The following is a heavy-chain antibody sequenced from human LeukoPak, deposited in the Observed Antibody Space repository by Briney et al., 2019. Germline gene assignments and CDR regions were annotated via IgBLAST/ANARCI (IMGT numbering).Heavy chain of an antibody. CDR2: ISYDGSNK. Sequence: PGGSLRLSCAASGFTFSNYGMHWVRQAAGKGLEWVAVISYDGSNKYYPDSVKGRFTISRDNSNNTLYLQMSSLRPEDTAVYYCARDMADRDHNWFDPWGQGTLVTVSS. V-gene: IGHV3-30*03. J-gene: IGHJ5*02. CDR3: ARDMADRDHNWFDP. CDR1: GFTFSNYG. D-gene: IGHD3-10*01.